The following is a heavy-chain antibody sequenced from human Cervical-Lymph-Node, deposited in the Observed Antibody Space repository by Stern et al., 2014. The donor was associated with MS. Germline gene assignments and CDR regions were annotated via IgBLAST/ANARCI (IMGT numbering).Heavy chain of an antibody. CDR3: ARDPPEIVLNPEADDY. V-gene: IGHV1-69*06. CDR1: GGNFNNYG. CDR2: IIPLFGTA. J-gene: IGHJ4*02. Sequence: VQLVQSGAEVKQPGSSVKVSCQASGGNFNNYGINWVRQAPGERLEWMGGIIPLFGTAKYAQTLQGRITITADKSASTVYMELTSLRSEDTAVYFCARDPPEIVLNPEADDYWGQGTLVTVSS. D-gene: IGHD2/OR15-2a*01.